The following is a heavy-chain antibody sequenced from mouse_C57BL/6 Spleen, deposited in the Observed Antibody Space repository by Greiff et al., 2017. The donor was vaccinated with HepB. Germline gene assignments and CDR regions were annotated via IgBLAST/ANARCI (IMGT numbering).Heavy chain of an antibody. Sequence: VQLQQSGAELVRPGASVKLSCKASGYTFTDYYINWVKQRPGQGLEWIARIYPGSGNTYYNEKFKGKATLTAEKSSSTAYMQLSSLTSEDSAVYFCARYHYYGSSYDYFDYWGQGTTLTVSS. D-gene: IGHD1-1*01. V-gene: IGHV1-76*01. J-gene: IGHJ2*01. CDR1: GYTFTDYY. CDR3: ARYHYYGSSYDYFDY. CDR2: IYPGSGNT.